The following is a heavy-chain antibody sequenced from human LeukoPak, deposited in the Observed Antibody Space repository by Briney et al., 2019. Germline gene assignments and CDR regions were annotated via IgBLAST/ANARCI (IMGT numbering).Heavy chain of an antibody. CDR3: ARAPTYDFWSGYWHYYGMDV. CDR2: VSAYNGNT. Sequence: APVKLSCKASGYTFTSYGISCVRQAPGHGLEGMGWVSAYNGNTNYAQKLQARVTMTTDTFTSTAYMELRSLRSDDTAVYYCARAPTYDFWSGYWHYYGMDVWGQGTTVTVSS. CDR1: GYTFTSYG. J-gene: IGHJ6*02. V-gene: IGHV1-18*01. D-gene: IGHD3-3*01.